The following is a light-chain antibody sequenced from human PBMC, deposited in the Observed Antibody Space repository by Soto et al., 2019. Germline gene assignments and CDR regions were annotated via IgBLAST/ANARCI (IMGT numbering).Light chain of an antibody. Sequence: QSVSESPGKTVTISCTGSSGSIASNYVQWYQQRPGSAPTTVIYEDNQRPSGVPDRFSGSIDSSSNSASLTISGLKTEDEADYYCQSYDSSNHVVFGGGTKPPS. CDR3: QSYDSSNHVV. CDR2: EDN. J-gene: IGLJ2*01. V-gene: IGLV6-57*02. CDR1: SGSIASNY.